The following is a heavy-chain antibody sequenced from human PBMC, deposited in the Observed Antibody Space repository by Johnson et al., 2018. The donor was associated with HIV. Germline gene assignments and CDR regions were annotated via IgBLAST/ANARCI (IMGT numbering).Heavy chain of an antibody. V-gene: IGHV3-11*04. Sequence: QVQLVESGGGVVQPGGSLRLSCVASGFTFSDHAMHWVRQAPGKGLEWVSYIRFSGSTVYYADPVKGRFTITRDNARNSLYLQMNSLRAEDTAVYYCVRPHAFDIWGQGTMVTVSS. CDR3: VRPHAFDI. CDR2: IRFSGSTV. J-gene: IGHJ3*02. CDR1: GFTFSDHA.